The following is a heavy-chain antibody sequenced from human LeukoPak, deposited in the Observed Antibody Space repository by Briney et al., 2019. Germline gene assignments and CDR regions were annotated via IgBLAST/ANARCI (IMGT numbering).Heavy chain of an antibody. CDR1: GGSFSGYY. CDR3: ARRGLGNYLDY. D-gene: IGHD6-6*01. J-gene: IGHJ4*02. Sequence: SETLSLTCAVYGGSFSGYYWSWIRQPPGKGLEWIGEINHSGSTNYNPSLKSRVTISVDTSKNQFSLKLSSVTAVDTAVYYCARRGLGNYLDYWGQGTLVSVSS. CDR2: INHSGST. V-gene: IGHV4-34*01.